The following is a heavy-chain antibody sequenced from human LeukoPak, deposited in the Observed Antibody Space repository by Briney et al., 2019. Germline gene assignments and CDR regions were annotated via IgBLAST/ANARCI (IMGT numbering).Heavy chain of an antibody. D-gene: IGHD3-16*01. CDR2: INPNGGGT. CDR1: GYTFTGYY. J-gene: IGHJ5*02. Sequence: ASVKVSCKASGYTFTGYYMHWVRQAPGQGLEWMGWINPNGGGTNYAQKFQGWVTMTRDTSISTAYMELSRLRSDDTAVYYCARASVMIMPWFDPWGQGTLVTVSS. V-gene: IGHV1-2*04. CDR3: ARASVMIMPWFDP.